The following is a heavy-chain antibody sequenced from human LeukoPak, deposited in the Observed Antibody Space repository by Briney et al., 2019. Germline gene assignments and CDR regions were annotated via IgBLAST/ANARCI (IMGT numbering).Heavy chain of an antibody. Sequence: PGGSLRLSCAASGFTFSTYAMSWVRQAPGKGLEWVSGISGSGGSTYYADSLKGRFTISRDNSKNTLYLQVNSLRAEDTAVYYCAKVGVTGWYFDYWGQGALSPSPQ. CDR3: AKVGVTGWYFDY. D-gene: IGHD1-26*01. CDR2: ISGSGGST. V-gene: IGHV3-23*01. CDR1: GFTFSTYA. J-gene: IGHJ4*02.